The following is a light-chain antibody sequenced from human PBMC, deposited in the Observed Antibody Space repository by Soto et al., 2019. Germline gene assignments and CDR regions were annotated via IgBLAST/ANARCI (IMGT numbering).Light chain of an antibody. CDR2: QVS. CDR1: QXLVHNNGNTY. CDR3: MQGTHGPHT. V-gene: IGKV2-30*02. J-gene: IGKJ2*01. Sequence: DVVMTQSPLSLPVTLVQPASIACXSRQXLVHNNGNTYLAWFQQRPGQSPRRLIYQVSNRDSGVPDRFSGSGSGTDFTLKISRVEAEHFGVYHCMQGTHGPHTFGQGTKVDIK.